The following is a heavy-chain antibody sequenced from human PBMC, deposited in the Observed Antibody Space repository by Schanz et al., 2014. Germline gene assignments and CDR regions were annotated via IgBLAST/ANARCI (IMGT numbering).Heavy chain of an antibody. Sequence: QVQLQESGPGLVKPSETLSLTCTVSGVSIGGYYWSWIRQPPGKGLEWIGYIFFSGSTTYNPSFNRRGTISVDMSKTQFALTLTSVTAADTAVYYCARLGVGDKAYYYYGTDVWGQGTTVLVSS. CDR2: IFFSGST. V-gene: IGHV4-59*08. CDR3: ARLGVGDKAYYYYGTDV. J-gene: IGHJ6*02. CDR1: GVSIGGYY. D-gene: IGHD1-26*01.